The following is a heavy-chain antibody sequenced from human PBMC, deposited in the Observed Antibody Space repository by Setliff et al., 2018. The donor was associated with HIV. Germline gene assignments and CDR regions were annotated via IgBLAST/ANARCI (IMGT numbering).Heavy chain of an antibody. CDR1: GYSISSGYY. J-gene: IGHJ5*02. Sequence: SETLSLTCAVSGYSISSGYYWGWIRQTPGKGLEWIGSIYWSGLTFYNPSLKSRVTISVDTSKNQFSLKLSSVTAADTAVYYCASLMVRGVRWFDPWGQGTLVTVSS. CDR3: ASLMVRGVRWFDP. D-gene: IGHD3-10*01. V-gene: IGHV4-38-2*01. CDR2: IYWSGLT.